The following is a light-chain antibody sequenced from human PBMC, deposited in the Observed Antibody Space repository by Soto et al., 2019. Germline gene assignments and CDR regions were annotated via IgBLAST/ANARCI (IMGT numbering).Light chain of an antibody. V-gene: IGLV2-14*01. CDR3: CSHKASTNRI. Sequence: QSVLTQPASVSGSPGQSITISCTGTSSDVGGYNHVSWYQHHPGKAPKLMIYEVTKRPSGVSNRFSGSKSGDTASLTISGLQADDEADYYCCSHKASTNRIFGTGTKVTVL. CDR2: EVT. J-gene: IGLJ1*01. CDR1: SSDVGGYNH.